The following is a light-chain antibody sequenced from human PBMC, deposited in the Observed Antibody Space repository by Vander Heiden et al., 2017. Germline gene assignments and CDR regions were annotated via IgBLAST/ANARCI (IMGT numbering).Light chain of an antibody. CDR3: QKYNNWPLT. V-gene: IGKV3-15*01. CDR1: QSVSSN. Sequence: ERVMTQSPATLSVSPGERATLSCRASQSVSSNLAWYQQKPGQTPRLLIYGASTRATGIPDRFSGSGSGTEFTLTIGSLQSEDFAVYYCQKYNNWPLTFGGGIKVEIK. J-gene: IGKJ4*01. CDR2: GAS.